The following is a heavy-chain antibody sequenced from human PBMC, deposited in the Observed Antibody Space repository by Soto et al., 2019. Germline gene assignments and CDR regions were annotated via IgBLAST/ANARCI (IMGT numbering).Heavy chain of an antibody. CDR3: ARDHPHSYGVYYFDY. CDR2: IYSSGST. CDR1: GGSISNYY. J-gene: IGHJ4*02. V-gene: IGHV4-59*01. Sequence: PSETLSLTCTVFGGSISNYYWNWIRQSTGKGLEWIGYIYSSGSTHYNPSLQNRVTISIDTSKNQVSLKVNSVTAADTAVYYCARDHPHSYGVYYFDYWGQGTLVTVS. D-gene: IGHD5-18*01.